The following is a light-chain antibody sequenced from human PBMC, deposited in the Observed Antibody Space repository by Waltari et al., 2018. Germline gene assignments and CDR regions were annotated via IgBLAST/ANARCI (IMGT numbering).Light chain of an antibody. CDR3: QQGYT. J-gene: IGKJ2*01. CDR2: KAS. V-gene: IGKV1-5*03. CDR1: QSICSW. Sequence: DIQMTQSPSTLSASVGDRVTITCRASQSICSWLAWYQQKPGKAHKLLIYKASSLESGVPSRFSCSGSGTEFTLTISSLQPDDFATYYCQQGYTFGQGTKLEIK.